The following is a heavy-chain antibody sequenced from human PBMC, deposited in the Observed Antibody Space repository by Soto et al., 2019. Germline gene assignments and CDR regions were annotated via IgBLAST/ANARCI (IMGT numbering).Heavy chain of an antibody. J-gene: IGHJ1*01. D-gene: IGHD1-26*01. Sequence: EVQLVESGGGLVQLGGSLRLSCAASGFTVSNNYMSWVRQAPGKGLEWVSVIYSGGGTYYADSVKGRFTISRDNSKNTLYLQMNSLRAEDTAVYYCARDLVGATTEYFQHWGQGTLVTVSS. CDR3: ARDLVGATTEYFQH. V-gene: IGHV3-66*01. CDR1: GFTVSNNY. CDR2: IYSGGGT.